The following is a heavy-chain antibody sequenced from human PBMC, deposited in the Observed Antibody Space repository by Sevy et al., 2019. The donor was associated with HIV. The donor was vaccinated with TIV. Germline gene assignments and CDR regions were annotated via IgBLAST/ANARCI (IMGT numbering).Heavy chain of an antibody. CDR1: GFSFSIYW. J-gene: IGHJ4*02. V-gene: IGHV3-74*03. D-gene: IGHD5-18*01. Sequence: GGSLRLSCAASGFSFSIYWMHWVRQVPGKGLVWVSRINSDGSSTTYADSVKGRFTFSRDNATNTLFLQMNSLRVEDTAVYYCVREGVGGYSYGFDYWGQGTLVTVSS. CDR3: VREGVGGYSYGFDY. CDR2: INSDGSST.